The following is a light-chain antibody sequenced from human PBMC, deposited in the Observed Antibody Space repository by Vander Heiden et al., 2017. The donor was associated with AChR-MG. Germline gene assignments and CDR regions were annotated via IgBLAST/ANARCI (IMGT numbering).Light chain of an antibody. Sequence: ETLMTQSPVTLSVSPGETATLSCRASESVTSDLAWYRQKGGQAPRLLIYGASRRATGIPPRFSGSGSETEFTLTISSVQSEDFAVSHCQQYKRWPLTFGGGTKVDIK. J-gene: IGKJ4*01. V-gene: IGKV3-15*01. CDR2: GAS. CDR3: QQYKRWPLT. CDR1: ESVTSD.